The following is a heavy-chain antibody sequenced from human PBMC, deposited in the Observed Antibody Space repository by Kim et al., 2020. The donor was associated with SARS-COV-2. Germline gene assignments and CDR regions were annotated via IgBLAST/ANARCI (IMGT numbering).Heavy chain of an antibody. D-gene: IGHD3-22*01. V-gene: IGHV3-9*01. Sequence: VNGRLTISRDNAKNSLYLQMNSLRAEDTALYYCAKDTAPYYYDSSGYSDYWGQGTLVTVSS. J-gene: IGHJ4*02. CDR3: AKDTAPYYYDSSGYSDY.